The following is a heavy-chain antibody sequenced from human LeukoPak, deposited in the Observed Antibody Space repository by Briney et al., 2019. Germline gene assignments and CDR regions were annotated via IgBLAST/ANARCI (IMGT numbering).Heavy chain of an antibody. CDR3: ARDYDSSGYYYYYYGMDV. V-gene: IGHV4-39*07. CDR2: IYYSGNT. J-gene: IGHJ6*02. Sequence: SETLSLTCTVSGGSISSSSNYWDWIRQPPGEGLEWIGSIYYSGNTYYNPSLKSRVTISVDTSKNQFSLKLSSVTAADTAVYYCARDYDSSGYYYYYYGMDVWGQGTTVTVSS. CDR1: GGSISSSSNY. D-gene: IGHD3-22*01.